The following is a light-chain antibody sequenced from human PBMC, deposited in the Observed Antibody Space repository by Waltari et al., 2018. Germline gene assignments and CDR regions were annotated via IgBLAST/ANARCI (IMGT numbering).Light chain of an antibody. CDR1: SGHSTSA. Sequence: QLVLTQSPSASASLGASVKLTCTLSSGHSTSAVPWHQQRPGKGPRYLMKVNSDGSHSKADGIPDRFSGSSSGAERYLTISSLQSEDEADYYCQTWGTARGVFGGGTKLTVL. J-gene: IGLJ2*01. CDR3: QTWGTARGV. V-gene: IGLV4-69*01. CDR2: VNSDGSH.